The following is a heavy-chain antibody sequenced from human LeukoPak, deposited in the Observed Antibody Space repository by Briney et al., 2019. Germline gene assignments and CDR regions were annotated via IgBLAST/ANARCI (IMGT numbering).Heavy chain of an antibody. CDR1: GGSISSYY. D-gene: IGHD4-17*01. CDR3: ARAVRRNGEVAA. CDR2: IYYSGST. V-gene: IGHV4-59*01. Sequence: SGPTLVKPSETLSLTFTVSGGSISSYYWSWIRQPPGKGLEWIGYIYYSGSTNYNPSLKSRVTISVDTSKNQFSLKLSSVTAADTAVYYCARAVRRNGEVAAWGQGTLVTVSS. J-gene: IGHJ5*02.